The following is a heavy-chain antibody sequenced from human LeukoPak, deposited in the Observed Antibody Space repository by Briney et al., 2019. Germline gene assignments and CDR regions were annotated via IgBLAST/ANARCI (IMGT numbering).Heavy chain of an antibody. CDR3: AKDQRWESPHYLDS. Sequence: GGSLRLSCVASGLSFINYAMTWVRQAPGKGLEWVSSISSGSAGSTSYADPVRGRSTISRDNSKNTLYVQMNSLRDEDTAVYYCAKDQRWESPHYLDSWGQGTLVTVSS. CDR2: ISSGSAGST. J-gene: IGHJ4*02. D-gene: IGHD1-26*01. V-gene: IGHV3-23*01. CDR1: GLSFINYA.